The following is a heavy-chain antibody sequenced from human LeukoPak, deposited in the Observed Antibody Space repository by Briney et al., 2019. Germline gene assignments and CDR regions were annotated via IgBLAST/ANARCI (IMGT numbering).Heavy chain of an antibody. CDR3: ARDRSWGGSGSYYTVFYV. J-gene: IGHJ4*02. V-gene: IGHV4-34*01. CDR1: GGSFSGYY. D-gene: IGHD3-10*01. CDR2: INHSGST. Sequence: SETLSLTCAVYGGSFSGYYWSWIRQPPGKGLEWIGEINHSGSTNYNPSLKSRVTISVDTSKNQFSLKLSSVTAADTAVYYCARDRSWGGSGSYYTVFYVWGQGTLVTVSS.